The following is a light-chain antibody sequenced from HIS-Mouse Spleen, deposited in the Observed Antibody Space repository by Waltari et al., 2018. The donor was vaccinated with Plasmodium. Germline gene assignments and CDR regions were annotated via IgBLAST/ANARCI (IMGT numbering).Light chain of an antibody. J-gene: IGKJ3*01. CDR2: GAS. CDR1: QSVSSN. V-gene: IGKV3-15*01. CDR3: QQYNNWSFT. Sequence: EIVMTQSPATLSVSPGERATLSCRASQSVSSNLAWYQQKPSQAPRLLIYGASTRATGIPARLSGSGSGTEFTLTISSLQSEDFAVYYCQQYNNWSFTFGPGTKVDIK.